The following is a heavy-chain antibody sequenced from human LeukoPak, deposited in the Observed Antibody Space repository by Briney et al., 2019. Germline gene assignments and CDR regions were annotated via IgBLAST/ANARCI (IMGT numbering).Heavy chain of an antibody. CDR1: GFTFSTYS. CDR2: ISSGSSSI. V-gene: IGHV3-48*02. D-gene: IGHD4-23*01. J-gene: IGHJ4*02. Sequence: GGSLRLSCAASGFTFSTYSMNWVRQAPGKGLEWVSYISSGSSSISYADSVKGRFTISRDNTKNSQYLQMNSLRDEDTAVYYCARVRWASYYFEYWGQGTLVTVSS. CDR3: ARVRWASYYFEY.